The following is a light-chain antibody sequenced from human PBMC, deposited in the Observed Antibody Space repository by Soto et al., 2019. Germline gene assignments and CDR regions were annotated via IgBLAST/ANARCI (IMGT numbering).Light chain of an antibody. J-gene: IGLJ2*01. V-gene: IGLV1-51*01. CDR2: DTN. CDR3: AAWDGSLRELL. Sequence: QSVLTQPPSVSAAPGQKVTISCSGSSSSIGKNYVSWNQQFPGTAPKLLIVDTNKRPSGIPDRFSGSKSGTSATLAITGLQTGDEADYYCAAWDGSLRELLFGGGTKLTVL. CDR1: SSSIGKNY.